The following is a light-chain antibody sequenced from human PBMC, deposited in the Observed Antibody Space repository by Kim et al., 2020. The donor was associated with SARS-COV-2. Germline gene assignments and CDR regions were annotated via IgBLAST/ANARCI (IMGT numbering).Light chain of an antibody. CDR1: HAINIY. CDR3: QQFNFFPLT. Sequence: SASVGDRVTITCRASHAINIYVAWFHQRPGKAPRSLIYDASTLQSGVPSRFSGSGSGTDFTLTISSLHPEDLGTYYCQQFNFFPLTFGGGTKLEI. V-gene: IGKV1-16*01. J-gene: IGKJ4*01. CDR2: DAS.